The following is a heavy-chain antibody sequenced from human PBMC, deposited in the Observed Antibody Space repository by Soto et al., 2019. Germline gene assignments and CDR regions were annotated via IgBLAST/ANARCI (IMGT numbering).Heavy chain of an antibody. V-gene: IGHV3-30*03. Sequence: QVQLVESGGGEVQPGGSLRVSCATSGFSFNDYAMYWVRQAPGQGLEWVAIISSDGHHQFYQDNLRGRFTVSRDNSKNTLYLQMNSLRPEDTAVYYCSRGTYYPQSSGLHADYWGPGTVVTVSS. J-gene: IGHJ4*02. D-gene: IGHD3-22*01. CDR2: ISSDGHHQ. CDR3: SRGTYYPQSSGLHADY. CDR1: GFSFNDYA.